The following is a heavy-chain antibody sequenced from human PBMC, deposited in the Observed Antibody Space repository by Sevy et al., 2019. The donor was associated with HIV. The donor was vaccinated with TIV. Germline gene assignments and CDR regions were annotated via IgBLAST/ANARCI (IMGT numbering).Heavy chain of an antibody. CDR1: GFTFSTYW. V-gene: IGHV3-7*01. J-gene: IGHJ4*02. D-gene: IGHD2-2*01. CDR2: IKPDGSEQ. CDR3: ATSTSYAFDN. Sequence: GGSLRLSCTASGFTFSTYWMTWVRQAPGKGLEWLANIKPDGSEQQYVDSLKGRFTISRDNAKNSLYLQINSLRAEDTALYYCATSTSYAFDNWGQGTLVTVSS.